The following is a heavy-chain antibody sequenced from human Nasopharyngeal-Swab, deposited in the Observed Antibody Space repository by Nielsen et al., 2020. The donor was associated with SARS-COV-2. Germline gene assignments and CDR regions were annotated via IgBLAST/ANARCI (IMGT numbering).Heavy chain of an antibody. Sequence: GGSLRLSCAASGFTVSSNYMSWVRQAPGKGLEWVSVIYSGGSTYYADSVKGRFTISRDNSKNTLYLQMDSLRAEDTAVYYCAVGLNSLWFGELLYFDYWGQGTLVTVSS. CDR1: GFTVSSNY. CDR3: AVGLNSLWFGELLYFDY. V-gene: IGHV3-53*01. J-gene: IGHJ4*02. D-gene: IGHD3-10*01. CDR2: IYSGGST.